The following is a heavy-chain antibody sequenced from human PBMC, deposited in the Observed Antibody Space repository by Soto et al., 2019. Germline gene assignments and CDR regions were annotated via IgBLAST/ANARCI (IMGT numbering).Heavy chain of an antibody. Sequence: PGESLKISCKGSGYSFTSYWIAWVRQMPGKGLEWLGIIYPGDSDTRYSPSFQGQVTISADKSINTAYLQWGSLKASDTAMYYCARRSCEFFWFDPWGQGTLVTVSS. D-gene: IGHD3-10*01. CDR1: GYSFTSYW. CDR2: IYPGDSDT. J-gene: IGHJ5*02. CDR3: ARRSCEFFWFDP. V-gene: IGHV5-51*01.